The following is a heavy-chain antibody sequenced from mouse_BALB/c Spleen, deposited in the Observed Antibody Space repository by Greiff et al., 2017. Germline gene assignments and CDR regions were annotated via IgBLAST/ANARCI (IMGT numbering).Heavy chain of an antibody. V-gene: IGHV14-3*02. CDR3: ARAGGFAY. Sequence: EVKVVESGAELVKPGASVKLSCTASGYNIKNTYMHWVKQRPEQGLEWIGRIDPANGNTKYDPKFQGKATITADTSSNTAYLQLSSLTSEDTAVYYCARAGGFAYWGQGTMVTVSA. J-gene: IGHJ3*01. CDR2: IDPANGNT. CDR1: GYNIKNTY.